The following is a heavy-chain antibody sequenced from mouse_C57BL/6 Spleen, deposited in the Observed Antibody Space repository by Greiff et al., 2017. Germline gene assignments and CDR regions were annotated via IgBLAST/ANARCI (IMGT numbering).Heavy chain of an antibody. CDR3: ARRAIYDYGYFDV. CDR2: IDPSDSET. V-gene: IGHV1-52*01. D-gene: IGHD2-3*01. Sequence: QVQLQQSGAELVRPGSSVKLSCKASGYTFTSYWMHWVKQRPIQGLEWIGNIDPSDSETHYNQKFKDKATLTVDKSSSTAYMQLSSLTSEDSAVYYCARRAIYDYGYFDVWGTGTTVTVSS. CDR1: GYTFTSYW. J-gene: IGHJ1*03.